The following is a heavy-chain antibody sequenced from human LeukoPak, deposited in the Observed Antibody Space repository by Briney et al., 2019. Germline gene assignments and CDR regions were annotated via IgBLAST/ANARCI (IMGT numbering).Heavy chain of an antibody. J-gene: IGHJ4*02. CDR2: INHSGST. D-gene: IGHD6-13*01. CDR1: GGSFSGYY. CDR3: ARGGPGYSSSWYY. V-gene: IGHV4-34*01. Sequence: SETLSLTCAVYGGSFSGYYWSWIRQPPGKGLEWIGEINHSGSTNYNPSLKSRVTISVDTSKNQFSLKLSSATAADTAMYYCARGGPGYSSSWYYWGQGTLVTVSS.